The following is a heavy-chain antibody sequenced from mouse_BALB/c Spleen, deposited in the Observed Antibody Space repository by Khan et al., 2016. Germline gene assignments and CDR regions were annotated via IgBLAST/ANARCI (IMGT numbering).Heavy chain of an antibody. J-gene: IGHJ2*01. Sequence: QVRLQQSGAELAKPGASVKMSCKASGYTFTSYWMHWVKQRPGQGLEWIGYINPSTGYTEYNQKFKDKATLTADKSSSTAYMQLSSLTSEDSAVYYCARDVTFDYWGQGTTLTVSS. CDR2: INPSTGYT. CDR1: GYTFTSYW. D-gene: IGHD2-12*01. CDR3: ARDVTFDY. V-gene: IGHV1-7*01.